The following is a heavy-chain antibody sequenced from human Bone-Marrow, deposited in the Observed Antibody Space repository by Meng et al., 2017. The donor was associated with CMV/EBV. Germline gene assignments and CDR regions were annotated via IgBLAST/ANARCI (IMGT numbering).Heavy chain of an antibody. CDR1: GFTFSSYS. CDR2: ISSSSSYI. V-gene: IGHV3-21*01. J-gene: IGHJ6*02. D-gene: IGHD6-13*01. CDR3: ARAAARQYFYYGMDV. Sequence: GESLKISCAASGFTFSSYSMNWVRQAPGKGLEWVSYISSSSSYIYYADSVKGRFTISRDNAKNSLYLQMNSLRAEDTAVYYCARAAARQYFYYGMDVWGQGTTVTVSS.